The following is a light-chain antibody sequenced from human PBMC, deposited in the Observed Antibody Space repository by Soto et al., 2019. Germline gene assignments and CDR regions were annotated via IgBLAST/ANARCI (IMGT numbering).Light chain of an antibody. Sequence: QSALPQPASVSGSPGQSITLSRSRASSGVENYNFVSWYQHHPGKAPKHIIYEGSQRPSGVSDRFSGSKSGNTASLTISGLQAEDEADYYCSSYAGGVVLGGGTQLTVL. V-gene: IGLV2-23*01. CDR1: SSGVENYNF. CDR3: SSYAGGVV. CDR2: EGS. J-gene: IGLJ3*02.